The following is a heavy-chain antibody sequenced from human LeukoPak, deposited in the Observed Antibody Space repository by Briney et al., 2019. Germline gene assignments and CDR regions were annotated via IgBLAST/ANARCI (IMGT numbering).Heavy chain of an antibody. CDR3: AKLYSSTWYFFDY. CDR2: ISGSGGST. J-gene: IGHJ4*02. D-gene: IGHD6-13*01. CDR1: GFTFSNYA. Sequence: GGSLRLSCAASGFTFSNYAMSWVRQAPGKGLEWVSGISGSGGSTYYADSVKGRLTISRDNSKNTLYLQMNSLRAEDTAVYYCAKLYSSTWYFFDYWGQGTLVTVSS. V-gene: IGHV3-23*01.